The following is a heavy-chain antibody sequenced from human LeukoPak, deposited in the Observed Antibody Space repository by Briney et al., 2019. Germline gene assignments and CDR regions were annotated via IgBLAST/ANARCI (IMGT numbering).Heavy chain of an antibody. D-gene: IGHD3-10*01. V-gene: IGHV4-39*01. Sequence: TSETLSLTCTVSGGSISSSSYYWGWICQPPGKGLEWIGSIYYSGSTYYNPSLKSRVTISVDTSKNQFSLKLSSVTAADTAVYYCASLSTGSYWGQGTLVTVSS. CDR3: ASLSTGSY. CDR2: IYYSGST. CDR1: GGSISSSSYY. J-gene: IGHJ4*02.